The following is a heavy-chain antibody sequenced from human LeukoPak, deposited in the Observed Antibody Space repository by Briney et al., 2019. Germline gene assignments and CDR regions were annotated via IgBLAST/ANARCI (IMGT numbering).Heavy chain of an antibody. CDR1: GYTFTIYG. V-gene: IGHV1-18*01. J-gene: IGHJ6*02. CDR2: IRAYNGNT. D-gene: IGHD6-13*01. Sequence: ASVRVSFTASGYTFTIYGISWVGQAPGQGGEWMGWIRAYNGNTNYAQKLHGRVTMTTDTSTSTAYMELRSLRSDDTAVYYCARDRIAAAGPGHYYYYYGMGVWGHGTTVTVSS. CDR3: ARDRIAAAGPGHYYYYYGMGV.